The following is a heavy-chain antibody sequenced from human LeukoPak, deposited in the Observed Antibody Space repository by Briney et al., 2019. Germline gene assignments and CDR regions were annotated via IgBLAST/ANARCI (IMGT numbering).Heavy chain of an antibody. Sequence: GGSLRLSCAASGFTFSSYGMHWVRQAPGKGLEWVAVIWYDGSTKYYADSVKGRFTISRDNSKNTLYLQMNSLRAEDTAVYYCARDDAPPSVVGYYYGSGSPAPFDYWGQGTLVTVSS. J-gene: IGHJ4*02. CDR3: ARDDAPPSVVGYYYGSGSPAPFDY. D-gene: IGHD3-10*01. CDR1: GFTFSSYG. V-gene: IGHV3-33*08. CDR2: IWYDGSTK.